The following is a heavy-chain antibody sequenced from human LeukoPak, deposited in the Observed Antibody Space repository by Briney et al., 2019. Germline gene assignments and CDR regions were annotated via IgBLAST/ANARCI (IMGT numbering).Heavy chain of an antibody. CDR3: AHRNYGDYHMDY. J-gene: IGHJ4*02. CDR1: GFSLSTSGVG. V-gene: IGHV2-5*02. CDR2: IYWDDDK. Sequence: SGPTLVEPTQTLTLTCTFSGFSLSTSGVGVGWIRQPPGKALEWLALIYWDDDKRYSPSLKSRLTITKDTSKNQVVLTMTNMDLVDTATYYCAHRNYGDYHMDYWGQGTLVTVSS. D-gene: IGHD4-17*01.